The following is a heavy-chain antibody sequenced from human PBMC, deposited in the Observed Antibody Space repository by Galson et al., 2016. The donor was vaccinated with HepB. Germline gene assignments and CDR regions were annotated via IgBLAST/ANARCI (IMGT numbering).Heavy chain of an antibody. CDR2: IYHTEST. CDR1: GASISGTGYY. V-gene: IGHV4-39*01. J-gene: IGHJ6*03. D-gene: IGHD2-21*01. Sequence: ETLSLTCSVSGASISGTGYYWGWIRQPPGRGLEWIGSIYHTESTYYNPSLESRVTMFMDTAKNQFSLRLSSVAAADTAVYYCATGIVVDGKMYYYYMDVWGKGTTVTVSS. CDR3: ATGIVVDGKMYYYYMDV.